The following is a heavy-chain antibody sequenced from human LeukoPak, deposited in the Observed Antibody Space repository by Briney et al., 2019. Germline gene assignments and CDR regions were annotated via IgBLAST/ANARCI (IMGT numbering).Heavy chain of an antibody. D-gene: IGHD3-22*01. CDR3: ARLLDYDSSGYPDTFDI. Sequence: PSETLSLTCTVSGGSISSYYWTWIRQPTGKGPEWIGYISNSGITNYNPSLKSRVTISVDTSKNHFSLKLSSLTAADTAVYYCARLLDYDSSGYPDTFDIWGQGTMVTVS. CDR1: GGSISSYY. V-gene: IGHV4-59*01. CDR2: ISNSGIT. J-gene: IGHJ3*02.